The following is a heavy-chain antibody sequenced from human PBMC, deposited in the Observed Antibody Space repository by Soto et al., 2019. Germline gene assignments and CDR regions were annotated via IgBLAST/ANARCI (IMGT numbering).Heavy chain of an antibody. CDR2: ISAYNGNT. CDR1: GYTFTSYG. D-gene: IGHD6-19*01. V-gene: IGHV1-18*04. J-gene: IGHJ6*02. CDR3: ASSSCSSRGYRLRDYYYGMEV. Sequence: ASVKVSCKASGYTFTSYGISWVRQGPGQGLEGMGWISAYNGNTTYAQKRQGTVTMTTHTSTSTAYRELRSLRSDDTGVYYYASSSCSSRGYRLRDYYYGMEVWGRGSTGTESS.